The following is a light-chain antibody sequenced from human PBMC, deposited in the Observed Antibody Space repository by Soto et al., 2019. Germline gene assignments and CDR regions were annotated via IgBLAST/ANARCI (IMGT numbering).Light chain of an antibody. Sequence: IQLTQSPSSLSASVGDRVTITCRASQGISSYLAWYQQKPGKAPKLLIYAASTLQSGVPSRFSGSGSGTDFTLTISSLQPEDFENYYCQQLNSYPPLTFGGGTKVDIK. V-gene: IGKV1-9*01. CDR1: QGISSY. J-gene: IGKJ4*01. CDR2: AAS. CDR3: QQLNSYPPLT.